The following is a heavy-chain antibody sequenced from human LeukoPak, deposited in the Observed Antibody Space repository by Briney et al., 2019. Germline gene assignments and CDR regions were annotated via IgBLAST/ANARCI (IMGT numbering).Heavy chain of an antibody. Sequence: GGSQRLSCAASGFTFSSYGMHRVRQAPGKGLEWVAVIWYDGSNKYYADSVKGRFTISRDNSKNTLYLHMNSLRAEGTAVYYCARDPAMYSSGWYGYNWFDPWGQGTLVTVSS. V-gene: IGHV3-33*01. D-gene: IGHD6-19*01. CDR2: IWYDGSNK. J-gene: IGHJ5*02. CDR1: GFTFSSYG. CDR3: ARDPAMYSSGWYGYNWFDP.